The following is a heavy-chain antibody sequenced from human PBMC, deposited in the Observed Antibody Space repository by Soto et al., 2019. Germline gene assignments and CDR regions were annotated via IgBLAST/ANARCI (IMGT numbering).Heavy chain of an antibody. V-gene: IGHV1-46*01. D-gene: IGHD5-12*01. CDR2: INPRGGTT. CDR1: GDTFTTYY. CDR3: ARESVDIVATTRVSGGMDV. Sequence: QVQLVQSGAEVKKPGASVKVSCKASGDTFTTYYMHWVRQAPGQGLEWMGIINPRGGTTSYAQKFQGRSNMNRDTSTGNVQMGPSSPRSEDTAVDFWARESVDIVATTRVSGGMDVWGQGTTVTVSS. J-gene: IGHJ6*02.